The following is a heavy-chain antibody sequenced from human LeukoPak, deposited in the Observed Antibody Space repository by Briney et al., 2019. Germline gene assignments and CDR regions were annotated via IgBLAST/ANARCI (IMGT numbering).Heavy chain of an antibody. V-gene: IGHV3-23*01. CDR1: GFTFSTYA. CDR2: ISGSGGST. Sequence: GGSLRLSCAASGFTFSTYAMSWVRQAPGKGLEWVSAISGSGGSTYYADSVKGRFTISRDNSKNTLFLQMNSLRAEDTAVYFCAKDTTWIQLWLTWSQGTLVTVSS. CDR3: AKDTTWIQLWLT. J-gene: IGHJ5*02. D-gene: IGHD5-18*01.